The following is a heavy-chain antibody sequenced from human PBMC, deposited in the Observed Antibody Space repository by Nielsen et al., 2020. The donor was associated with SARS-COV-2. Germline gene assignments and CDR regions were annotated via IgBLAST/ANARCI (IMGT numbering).Heavy chain of an antibody. CDR1: GFTFSSYS. V-gene: IGHV3-48*02. CDR2: ISSSSTI. D-gene: IGHD3-3*01. J-gene: IGHJ4*02. CDR3: ARVPWTLAIFDY. Sequence: GESLKISCAASGFTFSSYSINWVRQAPGKGLEWVSYISSSSTIYYADSVKGRFTISRDNAKNSLYLQMNSLRDEDTAVYYCARVPWTLAIFDYWGQGTLVTVSS.